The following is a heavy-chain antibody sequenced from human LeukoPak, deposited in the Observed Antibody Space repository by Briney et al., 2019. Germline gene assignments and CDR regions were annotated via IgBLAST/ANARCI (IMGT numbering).Heavy chain of an antibody. CDR3: ARDLRSSGNWLDP. CDR2: INPNSGGT. V-gene: IGHV1-2*02. Sequence: ASVKVSCKASGYTFTGYYMHWVRQAPGQGLEWMGWINPNSGGTNYAQKFQGRVTMTRDTSISTAYMELSRLRSDDTAVYYCARDLRSSGNWLDPWGQGTLVTVSS. CDR1: GYTFTGYY. D-gene: IGHD6-25*01. J-gene: IGHJ5*02.